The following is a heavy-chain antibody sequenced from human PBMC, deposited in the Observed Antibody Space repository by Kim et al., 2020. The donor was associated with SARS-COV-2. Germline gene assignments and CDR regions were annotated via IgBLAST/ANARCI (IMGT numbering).Heavy chain of an antibody. J-gene: IGHJ3*02. Sequence: GGSLRLSCAASGFTFSSYAMSWVRQAPGKGLEWVSAISGSGGSTYYADSVKGRFTISRDNSKNTLYLQMNSLRAEDTAVYYCAKEGGSGTYDGITRNAFDIWGQGTMVTVSS. D-gene: IGHD3-10*01. CDR3: AKEGGSGTYDGITRNAFDI. CDR2: ISGSGGST. V-gene: IGHV3-23*01. CDR1: GFTFSSYA.